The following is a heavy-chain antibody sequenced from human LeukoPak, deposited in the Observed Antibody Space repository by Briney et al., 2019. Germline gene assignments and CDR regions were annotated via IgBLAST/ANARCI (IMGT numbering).Heavy chain of an antibody. D-gene: IGHD4-17*01. CDR3: ASPSVTTISDY. CDR1: GFTFSSYE. CDR2: ISSSSSTI. J-gene: IGHJ4*02. Sequence: GGSLRLSCAASGFTFSSYEMNWFRQAPGKGLEWVSYISSSSSTIYYADSVKGRFTISRDNAKNSLYLQMNSLRAEDTAVYYCASPSVTTISDYWGQGTLVIVSS. V-gene: IGHV3-48*03.